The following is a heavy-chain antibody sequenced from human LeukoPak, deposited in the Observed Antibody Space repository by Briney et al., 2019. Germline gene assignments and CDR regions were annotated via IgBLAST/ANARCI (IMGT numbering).Heavy chain of an antibody. J-gene: IGHJ4*02. V-gene: IGHV1-69*05. D-gene: IGHD4-11*01. CDR2: INPIFGTE. CDR1: GGTFSSYA. CDR3: ASDHDYRAFDY. Sequence: SVKVSCEAPGGTFSSYAISWVRQAPGQGLEWMGRINPIFGTENYAQKFQGRVMITTDESTSTAYMELSNLRYEDTAVYYCASDHDYRAFDYWGQGTLVTVSS.